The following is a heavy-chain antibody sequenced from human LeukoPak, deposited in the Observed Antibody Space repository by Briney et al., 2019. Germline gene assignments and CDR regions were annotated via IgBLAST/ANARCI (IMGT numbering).Heavy chain of an antibody. CDR1: GFTFSSYW. CDR3: VQSSPTIDY. D-gene: IGHD5-12*01. V-gene: IGHV3-74*01. CDR2: INSDGSST. Sequence: GGSLRLSCAASGFTFSSYWMHWVRQAPGKGLVWVSRINSDGSSTTYADSVKGRFTISRDNSKNTLYLQMYSLRAEDTAVYYCVQSSPTIDYWGQGTLVTVSS. J-gene: IGHJ4*02.